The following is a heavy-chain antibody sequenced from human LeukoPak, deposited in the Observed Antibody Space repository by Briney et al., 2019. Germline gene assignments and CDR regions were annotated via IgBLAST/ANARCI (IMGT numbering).Heavy chain of an antibody. Sequence: ASVKVSCKAFGYTFTSYGISWVRQAPGQGLEWMGWISAYNGNTNYAQKLQGRVTMTTDTSTSTAYMELRSLRSDDTAVYYCARDGRGYSHDLSYYYGMDVWGQGTTVTVSS. D-gene: IGHD5-18*01. V-gene: IGHV1-18*01. CDR1: GYTFTSYG. J-gene: IGHJ6*02. CDR3: ARDGRGYSHDLSYYYGMDV. CDR2: ISAYNGNT.